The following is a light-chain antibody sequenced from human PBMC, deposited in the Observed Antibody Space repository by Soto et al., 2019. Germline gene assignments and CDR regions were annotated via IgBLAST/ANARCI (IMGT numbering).Light chain of an antibody. CDR2: EVS. CDR1: SSDVGYYNY. CDR3: SSYTISSTGV. Sequence: QSALTQPASVSGSPGQSITLSCTGTSSDVGYYNYVSWYQQYPGKAPKLMIFEVSNRPSGVSIRFSGSKSGNTASLTISGLQAGDEAEYYCSSYTISSTGVFGGGTKVTVL. J-gene: IGLJ3*02. V-gene: IGLV2-14*01.